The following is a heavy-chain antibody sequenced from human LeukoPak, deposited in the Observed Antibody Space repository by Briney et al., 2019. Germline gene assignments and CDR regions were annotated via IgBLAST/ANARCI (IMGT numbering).Heavy chain of an antibody. J-gene: IGHJ5*02. D-gene: IGHD6-6*01. V-gene: IGHV3-64*01. Sequence: GGSLRLSCAASGFTFDDYGMSWVRQAPGKGLEYVSAISSNGGSTYYANSVKGRFIISRDNSKNTPYLQMGSLRAEDMAVYYCARSIAARLYWFDPWGQGTLVTVSS. CDR3: ARSIAARLYWFDP. CDR2: ISSNGGST. CDR1: GFTFDDYG.